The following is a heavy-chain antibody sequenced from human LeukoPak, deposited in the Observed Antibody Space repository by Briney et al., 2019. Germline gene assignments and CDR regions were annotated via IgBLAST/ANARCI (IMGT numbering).Heavy chain of an antibody. CDR1: AGSITGHDYY. CDR2: THNSGST. Sequence: SQTLSLTCTVSAGSITGHDYYWSWIRQAPGKGLEWIGYTHNSGSTFYNPSLKSRFTISVDTSKNQFSLKVRSVTAADTAVYYCAREGHDFWSGSRGWFDPWGQGTLVTVSS. CDR3: AREGHDFWSGSRGWFDP. V-gene: IGHV4-30-4*01. J-gene: IGHJ5*02. D-gene: IGHD3-3*01.